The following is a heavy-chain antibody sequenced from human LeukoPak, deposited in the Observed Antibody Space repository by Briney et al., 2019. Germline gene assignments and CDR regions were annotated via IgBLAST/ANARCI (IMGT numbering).Heavy chain of an antibody. D-gene: IGHD3-10*01. Sequence: GGSLRLSCVASGFTFSNAWMSWVRQAPGKGLEWVGRINVKTDGGSTDYAAPVKGRFTISRDNAKNTLYLQMNSLRAEDTAVYYCARAYYGSGKDSWGQGTLVTVSS. CDR1: GFTFSNAW. V-gene: IGHV3-15*05. CDR2: INVKTDGGST. CDR3: ARAYYGSGKDS. J-gene: IGHJ4*02.